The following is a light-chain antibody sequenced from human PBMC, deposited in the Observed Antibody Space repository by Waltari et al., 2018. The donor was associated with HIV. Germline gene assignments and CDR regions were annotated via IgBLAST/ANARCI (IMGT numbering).Light chain of an antibody. J-gene: IGKJ4*01. CDR3: MQALQTLLT. Sequence: DIVMTQSPLSLRVTPGEPASISCRSSQSLLHSNGHNYLAWYVQKPGQSPQLLIYLGSNRASGVPDRFSGSGSGTDFTLKISRVEAEDVGVYYCMQALQTLLTFGGGTKVEIK. CDR1: QSLLHSNGHNY. V-gene: IGKV2-28*01. CDR2: LGS.